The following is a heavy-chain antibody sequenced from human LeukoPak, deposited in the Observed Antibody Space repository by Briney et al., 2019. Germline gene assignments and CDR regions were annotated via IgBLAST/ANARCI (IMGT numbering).Heavy chain of an antibody. Sequence: GASVKVSCKASGYTFTSYDINWVRQATGQGLEWMGWISAYNGNTNYAQKLQGRVTMTTDTSTSTAYMELRSLRSDDTAVYYCAREGIAAAGISSIDYWGQGTLVTVSS. CDR1: GYTFTSYD. CDR3: AREGIAAAGISSIDY. CDR2: ISAYNGNT. J-gene: IGHJ4*02. D-gene: IGHD6-13*01. V-gene: IGHV1-18*01.